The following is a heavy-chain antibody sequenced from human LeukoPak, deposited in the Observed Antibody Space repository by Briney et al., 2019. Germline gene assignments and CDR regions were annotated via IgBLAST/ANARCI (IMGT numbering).Heavy chain of an antibody. Sequence: PSETLSLTCAVYGGSFSGYYWSCIRQPPGKGLEWIGEINHSGSTNYNPSFKSRVTISVDTSKNQFSLKLSSVTAADTVVYYCARVSGDYWGQGTLVTVSS. D-gene: IGHD3-10*01. J-gene: IGHJ4*02. CDR2: INHSGST. V-gene: IGHV4-34*01. CDR3: ARVSGDY. CDR1: GGSFSGYY.